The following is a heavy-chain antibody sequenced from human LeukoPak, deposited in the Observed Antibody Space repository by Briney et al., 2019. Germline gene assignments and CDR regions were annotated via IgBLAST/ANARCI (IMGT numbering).Heavy chain of an antibody. CDR2: IIPIFGTA. CDR3: ARTRRCGGDCYSVYYFDY. D-gene: IGHD2-21*02. V-gene: IGHV1-69*13. Sequence: ASVKVSCKASRGTFSSYAISWVRQAPGQGLEWMGGIIPIFGTANYAQKFQGRVTITADESTSTAYMELSSLRSEDTAVYYCARTRRCGGDCYSVYYFDYWGQGTLVTVSS. J-gene: IGHJ4*02. CDR1: RGTFSSYA.